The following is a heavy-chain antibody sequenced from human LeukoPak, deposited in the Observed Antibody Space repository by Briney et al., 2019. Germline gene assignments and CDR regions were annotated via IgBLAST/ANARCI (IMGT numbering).Heavy chain of an antibody. D-gene: IGHD3-10*01. V-gene: IGHV4-59*08. CDR1: DGAIAGYS. CDR2: IYYSGDT. Sequence: SETLSLTCTVSDGAIAGYSWSWIRQAPGKGLEWIGYIYYSGDTNYNPSLKSRVTVSVDTSKNQFSLKLTSVTAADTAVYYCASNLYGSGNYFAYWGQGTLVTVS. CDR3: ASNLYGSGNYFAY. J-gene: IGHJ4*02.